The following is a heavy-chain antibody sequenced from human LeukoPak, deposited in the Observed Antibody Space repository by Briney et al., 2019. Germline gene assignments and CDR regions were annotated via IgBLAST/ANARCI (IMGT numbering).Heavy chain of an antibody. V-gene: IGHV1-69*01. D-gene: IGHD3-10*01. J-gene: IGHJ6*04. CDR1: GGTFSSYA. CDR3: AREYFTMDRGVNAYYYGMDV. CDR2: IIPIFGTA. Sequence: ASVKVSCKASGGTFSSYAISWVRQAPGQGLEWMGGIIPIFGTANYAQKFQGRVTITADESTSTAYMELSSLRSEDTAVYYCAREYFTMDRGVNAYYYGMDVWGKGTTVTVSS.